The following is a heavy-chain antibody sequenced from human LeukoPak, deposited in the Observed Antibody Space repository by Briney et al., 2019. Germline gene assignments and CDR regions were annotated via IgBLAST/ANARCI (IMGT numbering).Heavy chain of an antibody. J-gene: IGHJ4*02. CDR2: IYSGGST. Sequence: GGSLRLSCAASGFTVSSNYMSWVRQAPGKGLEWVSVIYSGGSTYYADSVKGRFTISRDNSKNTLYLQMNSLRAEDTAVYYCARGFWGYYYDSSYDYWGQGTLVTVSS. CDR3: ARGFWGYYYDSSYDY. D-gene: IGHD3-22*01. V-gene: IGHV3-66*01. CDR1: GFTVSSNY.